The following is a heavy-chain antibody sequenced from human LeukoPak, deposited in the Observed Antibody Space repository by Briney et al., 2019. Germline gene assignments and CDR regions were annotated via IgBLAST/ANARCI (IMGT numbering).Heavy chain of an antibody. Sequence: GESLKISCKGSGYSFTSYWIGWVRQMPGKGLEWMGIIYPGDSNTIYSPSFQGQVTISADKSVSTAYLQWSSLKASDTAMYYCARDRSYGSTPWNDAFDIWGQGTRVTVSS. CDR2: IYPGDSNT. CDR1: GYSFTSYW. CDR3: ARDRSYGSTPWNDAFDI. D-gene: IGHD3-10*01. J-gene: IGHJ3*02. V-gene: IGHV5-51*01.